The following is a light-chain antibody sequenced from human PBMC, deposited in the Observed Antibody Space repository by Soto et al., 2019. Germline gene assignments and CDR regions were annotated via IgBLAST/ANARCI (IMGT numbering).Light chain of an antibody. J-gene: IGKJ5*01. CDR2: GAS. CDR3: RQYNSCTTIT. Sequence: EIVMTQSPATLSVSPGERATLSCRASQSISSKLGWYQQRPGQAPRLLIYGASTRATGIPARFSGSGSGTEFTLTISSLQSEDSAVYYCRQYNSCTTITFGQGTRVEIK. V-gene: IGKV3-15*01. CDR1: QSISSK.